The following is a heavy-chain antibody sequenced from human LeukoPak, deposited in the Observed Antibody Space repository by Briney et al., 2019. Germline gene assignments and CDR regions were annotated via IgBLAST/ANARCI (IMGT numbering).Heavy chain of an antibody. J-gene: IGHJ4*02. CDR1: GFTFSSYW. Sequence: GGSLRLSCAASGFTFSSYWMSWVRQAPGKGLEWVANIKQDGSEKYYVDSVEGRFTISRDNAKNSLYLQMNSLRAEGTAVYYCARQNYCSSTSCYAFDYWGQGTLVTVSS. CDR3: ARQNYCSSTSCYAFDY. CDR2: IKQDGSEK. V-gene: IGHV3-7*01. D-gene: IGHD2-2*01.